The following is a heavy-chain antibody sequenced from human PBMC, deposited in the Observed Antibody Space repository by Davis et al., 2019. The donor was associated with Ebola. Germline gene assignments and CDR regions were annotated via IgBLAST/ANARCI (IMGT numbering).Heavy chain of an antibody. D-gene: IGHD6-19*01. CDR1: GGSISSYY. CDR3: ARDGASGWYVVPDS. V-gene: IGHV4-59*12. J-gene: IGHJ5*02. Sequence: SETLSLTCTVSGGSISSYYWSWIRQPPGKGLEWIGYIYYSGSTNYNPSLKSRVTISVDTSKNQFSLKLSSVTAADTAVYYCARDGASGWYVVPDSWGQGTLVTVSS. CDR2: IYYSGST.